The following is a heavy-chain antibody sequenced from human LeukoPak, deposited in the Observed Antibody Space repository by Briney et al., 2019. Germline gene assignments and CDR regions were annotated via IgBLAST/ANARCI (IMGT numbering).Heavy chain of an antibody. CDR3: ARKSRCGAGNCYYSPLDY. CDR1: GFTFRSYA. Sequence: GGSLRLSCAASGFTFRSYAMTWVRQAPGKGLEWVSSISDSGGSTYYADSVKGRFTTSRDNSKNTLYLQMNSLRAEDTAVYYCARKSRCGAGNCYYSPLDYWGQGTLVTVSS. J-gene: IGHJ4*02. CDR2: ISDSGGST. D-gene: IGHD2-15*01. V-gene: IGHV3-23*01.